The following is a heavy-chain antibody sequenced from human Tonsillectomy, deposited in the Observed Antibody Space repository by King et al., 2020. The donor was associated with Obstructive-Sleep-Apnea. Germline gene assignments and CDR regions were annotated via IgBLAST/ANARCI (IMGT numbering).Heavy chain of an antibody. V-gene: IGHV4-38-2*02. CDR1: GYSISSGYY. Sequence: VQLQESGPGLVKPSETLSLTCIVSGYSISSGYYWGWIRQPPGKGLEWIGTIYHSGSTYYNPSLKSRVTISVETSKNQFSLKLRSVTAADTAVYYCARVISMVRGVIRDDAFDIWGQGTMVTVSS. CDR3: ARVISMVRGVIRDDAFDI. D-gene: IGHD3-10*01. J-gene: IGHJ3*02. CDR2: IYHSGST.